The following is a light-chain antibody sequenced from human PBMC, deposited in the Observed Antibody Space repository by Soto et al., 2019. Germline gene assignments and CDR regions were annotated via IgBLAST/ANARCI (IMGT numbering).Light chain of an antibody. J-gene: IGKJ1*01. CDR2: WAS. CDR1: QSVLYSSNNENY. Sequence: DIVMTQSPDSLAVSLGERATINCKSSQSVLYSSNNENYLAWFQQKPGQPPKLLIYWASTRESGVPDRFSGSGSGTDFTLTISSLQAEDVAVYYCHQYYDAPRTFGQGTKVEIK. CDR3: HQYYDAPRT. V-gene: IGKV4-1*01.